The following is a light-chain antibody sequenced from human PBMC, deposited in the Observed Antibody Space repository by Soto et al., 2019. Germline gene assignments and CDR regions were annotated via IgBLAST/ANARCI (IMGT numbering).Light chain of an antibody. V-gene: IGKV1-8*01. CDR2: AAS. Sequence: AIRMTQSPSSLSASTGDRVTITCRASQGISSYLAWYQQKPGKAPKLLIYAASTWKSGVPSRFSGSGSGTDFTLTISLLYAEDFANYYYQQYYSYPQTFGQGTKVEIK. CDR3: QQYYSYPQT. J-gene: IGKJ1*01. CDR1: QGISSY.